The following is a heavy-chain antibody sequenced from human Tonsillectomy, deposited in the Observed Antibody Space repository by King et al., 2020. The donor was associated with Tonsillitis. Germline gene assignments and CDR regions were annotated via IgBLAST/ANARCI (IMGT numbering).Heavy chain of an antibody. V-gene: IGHV3-64D*06. CDR3: VKDSYGDPGYFDL. J-gene: IGHJ2*01. Sequence: VQLVESGGGLVQPGGSLRLSCSASGFTFSSYAMHWVRQAPGKGLEYVSAISSNGGSTYYADSVKGRFTISRDNSKNTLYLQMSSLRAEDTAVYYCVKDSYGDPGYFDLWGRGTLVTVSS. D-gene: IGHD4-17*01. CDR1: GFTFSSYA. CDR2: ISSNGGST.